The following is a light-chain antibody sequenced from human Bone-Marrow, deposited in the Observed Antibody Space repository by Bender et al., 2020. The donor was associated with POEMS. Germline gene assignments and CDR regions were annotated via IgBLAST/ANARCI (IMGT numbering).Light chain of an antibody. Sequence: QSVLTQPPSASGTPGQSVVMSCSGSSSNIGGNTVNWYQKLPGAAPKLLIYANRQRLSGVPDRFSGSKSGTSASLVISGLQSEDEADYYWAAWDDSLNGHWVIGGGTKLTVL. CDR1: SSNIGGNT. CDR3: AAWDDSLNGHWV. CDR2: ANR. V-gene: IGLV1-44*01. J-gene: IGLJ3*02.